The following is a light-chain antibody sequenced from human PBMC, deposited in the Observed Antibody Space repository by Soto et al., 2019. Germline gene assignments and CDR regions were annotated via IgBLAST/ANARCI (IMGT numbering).Light chain of an antibody. CDR1: QSVGNN. J-gene: IGKJ1*01. CDR2: DAS. V-gene: IGKV3-15*01. CDR3: QQYDNWPET. Sequence: EIVMRQSPATLSVSPGERATLSCRASQSVGNNLAWYQQKPGQAPRLLISDASTGATGIPARFSGTGSGTEFTLTISSLQSEDFAVYYCQQYDNWPETFGQGTKVDIK.